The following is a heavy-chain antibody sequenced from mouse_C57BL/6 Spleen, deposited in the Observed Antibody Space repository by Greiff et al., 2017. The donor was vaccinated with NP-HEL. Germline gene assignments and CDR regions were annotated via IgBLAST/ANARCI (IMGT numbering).Heavy chain of an antibody. CDR2: INPTYGTT. CDR3: ARTWDEYFDV. CDR1: GYSFTDYN. D-gene: IGHD4-1*01. J-gene: IGHJ1*03. Sequence: EVQLQQSGPELVKPGASVKISCKASGYSFTDYNMNWVKQSTGKSLEWIGVINPTYGTTRYNQKFKGKATLTVDKSSSTAYMQLNSLTSEDSAGYYCARTWDEYFDVWGTGTTVTVSS. V-gene: IGHV1-39*01.